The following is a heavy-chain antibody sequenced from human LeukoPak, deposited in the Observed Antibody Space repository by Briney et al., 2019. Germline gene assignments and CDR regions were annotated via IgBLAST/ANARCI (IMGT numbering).Heavy chain of an antibody. D-gene: IGHD2-2*01. CDR3: AKEPQEYCSSTSCPNWFDS. CDR2: ISASGGTT. Sequence: GGSLTLSCAASGFTFNNYSMSWVRQAPGKGLEWVSAISASGGTTYYADSVKGRFTISRDNSKNTLFLQMNSLRAEDTAVYYCAKEPQEYCSSTSCPNWFDSWGQGTLVTVSS. CDR1: GFTFNNYS. V-gene: IGHV3-23*01. J-gene: IGHJ5*01.